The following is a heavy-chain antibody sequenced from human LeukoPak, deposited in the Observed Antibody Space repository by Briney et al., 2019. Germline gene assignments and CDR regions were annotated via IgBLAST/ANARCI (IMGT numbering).Heavy chain of an antibody. Sequence: GGSLRLSCATSGFSFSSTFLNWVRQAPGKGLQYVSAIDTSDYTYYADSVKGRFTISRDNAKNSLYLQMNNLKAEDTSVYYCATESSGALDSWGQGTLVTVSS. CDR3: ATESSGALDS. CDR1: GFSFSSTF. J-gene: IGHJ4*02. D-gene: IGHD1-26*01. CDR2: IDTSDYT. V-gene: IGHV3-21*01.